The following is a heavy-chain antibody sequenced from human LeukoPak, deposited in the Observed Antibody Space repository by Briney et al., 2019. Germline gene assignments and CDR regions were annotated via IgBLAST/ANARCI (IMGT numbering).Heavy chain of an antibody. D-gene: IGHD6-19*01. CDR3: ARAPSSGWSLYYFDY. CDR2: ISAYNGNT. CDR1: GYTFTSYG. Sequence: GASVKVSCKASGYTFTSYGISWVRQAPGQGLEWMGWISAYNGNTNYAQKLQGRVTMTTDTSTSTAYMELRSLRSDDTAMYYCARAPSSGWSLYYFDYWGQGTLVTVSS. J-gene: IGHJ4*02. V-gene: IGHV1-18*04.